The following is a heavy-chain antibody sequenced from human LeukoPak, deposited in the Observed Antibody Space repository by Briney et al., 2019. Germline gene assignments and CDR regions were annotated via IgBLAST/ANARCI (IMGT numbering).Heavy chain of an antibody. CDR2: INPNSGAT. J-gene: IGHJ6*03. D-gene: IGHD3-9*01. Sequence: ASVKVSCKASGYTFTGYYMHWVRQAPGQGLEWMGWINPNSGATNYAQKFQGRVTMTRDTSISTAYMELSRLKSDDTAVYYCARVLRYFDPMDVWGKGTTVTISS. CDR1: GYTFTGYY. V-gene: IGHV1-2*02. CDR3: ARVLRYFDPMDV.